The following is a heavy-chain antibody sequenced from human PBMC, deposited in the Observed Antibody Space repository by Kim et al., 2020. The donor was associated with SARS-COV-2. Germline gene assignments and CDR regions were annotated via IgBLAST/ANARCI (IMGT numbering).Heavy chain of an antibody. J-gene: IGHJ4*02. V-gene: IGHV4-59*01. CDR3: ARALVRGVTTFDY. D-gene: IGHD3-10*01. Sequence: CTPSPNSRVTISVDTSKNQFSLKLSSVTAADTAVYYCARALVRGVTTFDYWGQGTLVTVSS.